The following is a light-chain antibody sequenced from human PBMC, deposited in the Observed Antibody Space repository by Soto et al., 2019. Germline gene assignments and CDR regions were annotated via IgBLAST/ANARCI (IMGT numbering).Light chain of an antibody. V-gene: IGKV3-11*01. Sequence: EIVSTQSPGTLSLSPGERATLSCRASQSVNIYLAWYQQKPGQAPRLLIYDASNRATGIPARFSGSGSGTDFTLTISSLEPEDIAVYYCQQRSNWRVTFGGGTKVDI. J-gene: IGKJ4*01. CDR2: DAS. CDR3: QQRSNWRVT. CDR1: QSVNIY.